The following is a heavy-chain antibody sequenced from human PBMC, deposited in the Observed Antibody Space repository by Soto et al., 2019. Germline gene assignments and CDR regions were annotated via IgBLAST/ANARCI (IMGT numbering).Heavy chain of an antibody. J-gene: IGHJ6*02. CDR3: ARGHEVISGAMDV. CDR2: IRAYNIDT. V-gene: IGHV1-18*01. D-gene: IGHD2-21*01. Sequence: QVQLVQSGAEVKKPGASVKVSCKSSGYRFETYAISWVRQAPGQGLEWMGWIRAYNIDTYYAQKFQDRVTMTTDTSTGTAYMELRSLRSDDTVVYYCARGHEVISGAMDVWGQGTTVTVSS. CDR1: GYRFETYA.